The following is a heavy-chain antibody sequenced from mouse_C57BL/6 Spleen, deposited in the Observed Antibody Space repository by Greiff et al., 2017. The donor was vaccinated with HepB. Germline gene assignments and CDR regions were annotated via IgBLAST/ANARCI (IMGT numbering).Heavy chain of an antibody. J-gene: IGHJ4*01. D-gene: IGHD2-5*01. Sequence: VQLVESGAELVRPGASVTLSCKASGYTFTDYEMHWVKQTPVHGLEWIGAIDPETGGTAYNQKFKGKAILTADKSSSTAYMELRSLTSEDSAVYYCTRGDYSNPDWGQGTSVTVSS. CDR2: IDPETGGT. V-gene: IGHV1-15*01. CDR1: GYTFTDYE. CDR3: TRGDYSNPD.